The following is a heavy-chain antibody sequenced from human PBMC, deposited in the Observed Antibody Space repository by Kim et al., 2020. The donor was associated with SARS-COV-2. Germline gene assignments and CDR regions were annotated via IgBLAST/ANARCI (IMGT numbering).Heavy chain of an antibody. CDR1: GFTFRSYA. D-gene: IGHD3-10*01. J-gene: IGHJ4*02. CDR3: ARDWGGAYGSVSSYSELFDC. V-gene: IGHV3-23*01. CDR2: IGGSGGST. Sequence: GGSLRLSCAASGFTFRSYAMNWVRQAPGKGLEWVSGIGGSGGSTYYADSVKGRFTISRDNSKNTLFLQMNSLRVEDTAVYYCARDWGGAYGSVSSYSELFDCWGQGTLITVSS.